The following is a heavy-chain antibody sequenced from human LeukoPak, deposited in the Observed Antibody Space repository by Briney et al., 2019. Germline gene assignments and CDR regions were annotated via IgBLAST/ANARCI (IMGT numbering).Heavy chain of an antibody. Sequence: SETLSLTCAVYGGSFSGYYWGWIRQPPGKGLEWIGEINHSGSTNYNPSLKSRVTISVDTSKNQFSLKLSSVTAADTAVYYCARGQRWLRSLNMDVWGKGTTVTVSS. V-gene: IGHV4-34*01. CDR1: GGSFSGYY. CDR3: ARGQRWLRSLNMDV. CDR2: INHSGST. J-gene: IGHJ6*03. D-gene: IGHD5-12*01.